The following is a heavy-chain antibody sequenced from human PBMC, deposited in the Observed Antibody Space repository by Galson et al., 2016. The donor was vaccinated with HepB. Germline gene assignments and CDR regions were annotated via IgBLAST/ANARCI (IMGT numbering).Heavy chain of an antibody. J-gene: IGHJ4*02. Sequence: TLSLTCSVSGASVNSGSFFWNWVRQPPGKGLEWIGYVYHTGSTKSNPSLQSRLTMSMDTSKNQFSLNLTSVTAADTATYFCATGREWLEFEFWGQGALVAVSS. CDR2: VYHTGST. D-gene: IGHD6-19*01. CDR1: GASVNSGSFF. CDR3: ATGREWLEFEF. V-gene: IGHV4-61*01.